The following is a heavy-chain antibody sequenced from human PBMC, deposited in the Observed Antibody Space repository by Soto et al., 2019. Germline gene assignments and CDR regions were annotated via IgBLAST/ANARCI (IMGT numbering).Heavy chain of an antibody. CDR1: GGSFSGYY. Sequence: SETLSLTCAVYGGSFSGYYWSWIRQPPGKGLEWIGEINHSGSTNYNPSLKSRVTISVDTSKNQFSLKLSSVTAADTAVYYCARGRIRPQNYDILTGYRPGIFDYWGQGTLVTVSS. D-gene: IGHD3-9*01. V-gene: IGHV4-34*01. J-gene: IGHJ4*02. CDR2: INHSGST. CDR3: ARGRIRPQNYDILTGYRPGIFDY.